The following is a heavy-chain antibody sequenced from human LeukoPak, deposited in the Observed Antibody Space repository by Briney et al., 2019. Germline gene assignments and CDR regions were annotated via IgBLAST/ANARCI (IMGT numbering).Heavy chain of an antibody. CDR3: TREQDREAAATVIGDS. D-gene: IGHD2-15*01. Sequence: PGGSLRLSCAASGFTFSRYWMSWVRQAPGKGLEWVANIKQGGSAKYYVDSVKGRFTISRDNAKNSLYLQMNSLRAEDTAVYYCTREQDREAAATVIGDSWGQGTLVTVSS. V-gene: IGHV3-7*01. J-gene: IGHJ4*02. CDR2: IKQGGSAK. CDR1: GFTFSRYW.